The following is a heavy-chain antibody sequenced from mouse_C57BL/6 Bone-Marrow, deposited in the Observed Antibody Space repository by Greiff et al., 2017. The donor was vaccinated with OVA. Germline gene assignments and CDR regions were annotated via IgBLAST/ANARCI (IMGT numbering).Heavy chain of an antibody. CDR1: GYSITSGYY. CDR2: ISYDGSN. J-gene: IGHJ3*01. CDR3: AGRAYDYDRAPGFAY. Sequence: EVKLQESGPGLVKPSQSLSLTCSVTGYSITSGYYWNWIRQFPGNKLEWMGYISYDGSNNYNPSLKNRISITRDTSKNQFFLKLNSVTTEDTATYYCAGRAYDYDRAPGFAYWGQGTLVTVSA. D-gene: IGHD2-4*01. V-gene: IGHV3-6*01.